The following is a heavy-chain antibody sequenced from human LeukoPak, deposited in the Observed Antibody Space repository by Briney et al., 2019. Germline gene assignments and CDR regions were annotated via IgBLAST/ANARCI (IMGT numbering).Heavy chain of an antibody. Sequence: GESLRLSCVASGFSFSTYGIHWVRLAPGKGLEWVAFIRYDGTNKYYADAVKGRFTISRDNSKNTLYLQMNSLRAEDTAVYYCARDQRGYTYGFDYWGQGTLVTVSS. V-gene: IGHV3-30*02. CDR2: IRYDGTNK. CDR3: ARDQRGYTYGFDY. CDR1: GFSFSTYG. D-gene: IGHD5-12*01. J-gene: IGHJ4*02.